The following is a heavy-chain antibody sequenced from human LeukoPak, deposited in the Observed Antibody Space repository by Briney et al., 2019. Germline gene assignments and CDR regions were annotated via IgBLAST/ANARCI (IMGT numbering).Heavy chain of an antibody. CDR1: GGTFSSYA. V-gene: IGHV1-69*13. D-gene: IGHD6-19*01. J-gene: IGHJ4*02. Sequence: ASVKVSCKASGGTFSSYAISWVRQAPGQGLEWMGGIIPIFGTANYAQKFQGRVTITADESTSTAYMELSSLRSEDTAVYYCARGFTAGYSSDLDYWGQGTLVTISS. CDR2: IIPIFGTA. CDR3: ARGFTAGYSSDLDY.